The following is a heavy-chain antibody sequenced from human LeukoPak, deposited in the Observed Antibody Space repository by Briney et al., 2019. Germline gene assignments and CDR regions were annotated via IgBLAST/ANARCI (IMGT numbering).Heavy chain of an antibody. Sequence: SQTLSFTCAISGDSVSSNSAAWNWIRQSPSRGLEWLGRTYYRSKWFNDYAVSLKSRIIINPDTSKNQFSLQLNSVTPEDTAVYYCVNPPVRKDYCGGDCQAFDIWGQGTMVTVSS. CDR2: TYYRSKWFN. CDR1: GDSVSSNSAA. CDR3: VNPPVRKDYCGGDCQAFDI. D-gene: IGHD2-21*02. J-gene: IGHJ3*02. V-gene: IGHV6-1*01.